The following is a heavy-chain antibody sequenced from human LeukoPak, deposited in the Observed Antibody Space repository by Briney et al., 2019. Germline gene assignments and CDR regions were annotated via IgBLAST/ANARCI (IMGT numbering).Heavy chain of an antibody. D-gene: IGHD2-15*01. V-gene: IGHV4-34*01. Sequence: SETLSLTCGVYGESFSGYYWSWIRQSPGKGLEWIGEINRSGSTNYNPSLRSRVTMSVDTSKNQFSLRLSSVTAADTAVYYCARARYCSGDSCHFDYWGQGTLVTVSS. CDR3: ARARYCSGDSCHFDY. CDR1: GESFSGYY. J-gene: IGHJ4*02. CDR2: INRSGST.